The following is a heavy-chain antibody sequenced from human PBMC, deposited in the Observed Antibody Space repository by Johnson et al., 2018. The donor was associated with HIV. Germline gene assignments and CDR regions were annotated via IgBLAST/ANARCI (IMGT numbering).Heavy chain of an antibody. D-gene: IGHD1-26*01. CDR2: INWNGGRI. J-gene: IGHJ3*02. Sequence: VQLVESGGGLVQPGGSLRLSCAASGFTFDEYAMSWVRQGPGKGLEWVSGINWNGGRIGYADSVKGRFTISRDNAKNSLYLQMNSLRVDDTAVYYCARASGFDMWGQGTMVTVSS. V-gene: IGHV3-20*04. CDR3: ARASGFDM. CDR1: GFTFDEYA.